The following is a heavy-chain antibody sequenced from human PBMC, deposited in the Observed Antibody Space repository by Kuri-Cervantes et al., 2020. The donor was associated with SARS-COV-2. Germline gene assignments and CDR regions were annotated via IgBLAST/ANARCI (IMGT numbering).Heavy chain of an antibody. Sequence: SVKVSCKASGGTFSSYAISWVRQAPGQGLEWMGGIIPIFGTANYAQKFQGRVTITADESTSTAYMELSSLRSEDTAVYYCARAGVAGYSSGWNPYYYYGMDIWGQGTTVTVSS. D-gene: IGHD6-19*01. CDR3: ARAGVAGYSSGWNPYYYYGMDI. CDR2: IIPIFGTA. J-gene: IGHJ6*02. CDR1: GGTFSSYA. V-gene: IGHV1-69*13.